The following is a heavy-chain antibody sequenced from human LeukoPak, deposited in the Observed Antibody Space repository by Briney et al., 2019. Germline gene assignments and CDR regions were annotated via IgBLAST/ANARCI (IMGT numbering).Heavy chain of an antibody. Sequence: GGSLRLSCAASGFSFSFYWMHWVRQAPGKGPVWVSRIKTDGSIADYADSVKGRFTISRDNAKNSLYLQMNSLRPEDTAVYYCAELGITMIGGVWGKGTTVTISS. D-gene: IGHD3-10*02. CDR1: GFSFSFYW. CDR2: IKTDGSIA. CDR3: AELGITMIGGV. J-gene: IGHJ6*04. V-gene: IGHV3-74*01.